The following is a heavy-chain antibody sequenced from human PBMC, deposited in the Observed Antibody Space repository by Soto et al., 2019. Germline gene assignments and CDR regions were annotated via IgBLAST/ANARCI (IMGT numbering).Heavy chain of an antibody. CDR1: GGSITSYH. Sequence: GPVFSSETLSLTCVVSGGSITSYHWSWIRQFPGKGLEWIAYTAYTGNTYYNPSLKSRVSISLDTSKNHFSLELTSVTAADTAVYYCARVKLAGRGGFDYWGLGTLVTVSS. V-gene: IGHV4-59*08. D-gene: IGHD2-15*01. CDR2: TAYTGNT. CDR3: ARVKLAGRGGFDY. J-gene: IGHJ4*02.